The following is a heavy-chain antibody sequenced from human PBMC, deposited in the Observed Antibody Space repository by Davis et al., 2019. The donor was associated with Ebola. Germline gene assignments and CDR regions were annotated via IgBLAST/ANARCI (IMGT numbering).Heavy chain of an antibody. Sequence: ASVKVSCKASGGTLSNYNINWVRQAPGQRLEWMGWINAGNGNTKYSQKFQGRVTITRDTSASTAYMELSSLRSEDTSVYYCARDRGGDYSFDYWGQGTLVTVSS. V-gene: IGHV1-3*01. CDR3: ARDRGGDYSFDY. CDR1: GGTLSNYN. CDR2: INAGNGNT. D-gene: IGHD3-10*01. J-gene: IGHJ4*02.